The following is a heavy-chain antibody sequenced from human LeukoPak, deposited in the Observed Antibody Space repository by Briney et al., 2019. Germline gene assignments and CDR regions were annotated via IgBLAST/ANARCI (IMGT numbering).Heavy chain of an antibody. CDR1: GFTFTNHG. J-gene: IGHJ4*02. CDR2: IRNVGNNK. Sequence: GGSLRLSCAASGFTFTNHGLHWVRQAPGKGLEWVAFIRNVGNNKYHADSVKGRFTISRDNSKSTQYLQMNSLRAEDTALYYCVRDFEWGFDHWGQGTLVTVSS. CDR3: VRDFEWGFDH. D-gene: IGHD3-9*01. V-gene: IGHV3-30*02.